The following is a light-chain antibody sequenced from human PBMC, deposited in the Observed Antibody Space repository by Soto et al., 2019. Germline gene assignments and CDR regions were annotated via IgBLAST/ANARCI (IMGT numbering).Light chain of an antibody. V-gene: IGKV1-33*01. CDR1: QDISNY. CDR2: DAS. CDR3: QQYDNLPYT. J-gene: IGKJ2*01. Sequence: DIQMTQSPSSLSASVGDRVTITCQASQDISNYLNWYQHKPGKAPKLLIYDASNLETGVPSRFSGSGSWTDFTFTISSLQPEDIPTYYCQQYDNLPYTFGQGTKLEIK.